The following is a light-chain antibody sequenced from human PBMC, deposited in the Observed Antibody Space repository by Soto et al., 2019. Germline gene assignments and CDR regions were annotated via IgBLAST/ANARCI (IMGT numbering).Light chain of an antibody. Sequence: IVLTQSPGTLSLSPGERATLSFRASQSVSSSYLAWYQQKPGQAPRLLIYGASSRATGIPDRFSGSGSGTDFTLTISRLGPEDFAVYYCQQYGSSLLTFGGGTKV. CDR3: QQYGSSLLT. J-gene: IGKJ4*01. CDR1: QSVSSSY. CDR2: GAS. V-gene: IGKV3-20*01.